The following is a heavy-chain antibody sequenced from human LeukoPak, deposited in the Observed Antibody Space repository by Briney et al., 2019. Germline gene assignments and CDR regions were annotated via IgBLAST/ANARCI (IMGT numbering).Heavy chain of an antibody. V-gene: IGHV3-33*01. CDR3: ARDRDRYYADY. J-gene: IGHJ4*02. Sequence: GGSLRLSCAASGFTFSTYGIHWVRQPPGKGLEWVAVIWPDGSSRYYADSVKGRFTISRDDAKNSLYLQMNSLRAEDTAVYYCARDRDRYYADYWGQGTLVTVPS. D-gene: IGHD3-3*01. CDR1: GFTFSTYG. CDR2: IWPDGSSR.